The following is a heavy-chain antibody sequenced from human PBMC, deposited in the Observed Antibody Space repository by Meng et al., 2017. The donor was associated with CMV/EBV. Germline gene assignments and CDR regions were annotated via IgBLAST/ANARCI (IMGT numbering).Heavy chain of an antibody. D-gene: IGHD6-13*01. Sequence: GESPKISCAASGFTCSSYEMNWVRQAPGKGLEWVSYISSSGSTIYYADSVKGRFTISRDNAKNSLYLQMNSLRAEDTAVYYCARGGKQLVLVPVYYYYGMDVWDQGTTVTVSS. J-gene: IGHJ6*02. CDR2: ISSSGSTI. CDR1: GFTCSSYE. CDR3: ARGGKQLVLVPVYYYYGMDV. V-gene: IGHV3-48*03.